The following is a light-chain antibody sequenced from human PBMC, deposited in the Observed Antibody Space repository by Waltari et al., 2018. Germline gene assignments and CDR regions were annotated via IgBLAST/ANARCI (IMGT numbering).Light chain of an antibody. CDR3: KQRSEWPLT. J-gene: IGKJ4*01. V-gene: IGKV3-11*01. Sequence: EIVLTQSPATLSLSPGERATLSCRANQNIGTYLAWYQQKPGQAPRLLIYDASYRSTGIPARVSGSGSGTDFTLTISSLEPEDCAVYYCKQRSEWPLTFGGGTKVEVK. CDR2: DAS. CDR1: QNIGTY.